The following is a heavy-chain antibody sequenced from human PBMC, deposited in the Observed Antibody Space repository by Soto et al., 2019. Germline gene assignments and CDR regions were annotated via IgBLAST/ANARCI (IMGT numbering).Heavy chain of an antibody. Sequence: KPSETLSLTCTVAGGPIGTDYWNWIRQPPGRGLEWIGYIYYSGNTNYNPSLKSRVTISLDMSKKQFSLKLSSVTAADTAVYYCARAVASFDLWGQGTLVTVSS. CDR2: IYYSGNT. CDR3: ARAVASFDL. D-gene: IGHD5-12*01. CDR1: GGPIGTDY. V-gene: IGHV4-59*12. J-gene: IGHJ4*02.